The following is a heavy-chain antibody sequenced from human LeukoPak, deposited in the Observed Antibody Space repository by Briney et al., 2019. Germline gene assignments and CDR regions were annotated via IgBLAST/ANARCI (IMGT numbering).Heavy chain of an antibody. CDR3: AKCGIVVVPAAISLDP. J-gene: IGHJ5*02. Sequence: GGSLRLSCAASGFTFSRYAMSWVRQAPGKGLEWVSAISGSGGSTYYADSVKGRFTISRDNSKNTLYLQMNSLRAEDTAVYYCAKCGIVVVPAAISLDPWGQGTLVTVSS. CDR1: GFTFSRYA. V-gene: IGHV3-23*01. CDR2: ISGSGGST. D-gene: IGHD2-2*01.